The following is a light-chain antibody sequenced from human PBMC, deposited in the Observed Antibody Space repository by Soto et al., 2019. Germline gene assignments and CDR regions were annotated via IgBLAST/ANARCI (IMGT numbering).Light chain of an antibody. CDR1: SSDVGGYNY. V-gene: IGLV2-14*01. Sequence: QSALTQPASVSGSPGQSFTISCTGTSSDVGGYNYVSWYQQHPGKAPKLMIYEVSNRPSGVSNRFSGSKSGNTASLTISGLQAEDEADYYCSSYTSSRHVVFGGGTKLTVL. CDR2: EVS. CDR3: SSYTSSRHVV. J-gene: IGLJ2*01.